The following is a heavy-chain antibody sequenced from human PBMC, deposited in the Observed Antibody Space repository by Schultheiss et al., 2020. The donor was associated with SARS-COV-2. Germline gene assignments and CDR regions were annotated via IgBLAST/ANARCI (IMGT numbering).Heavy chain of an antibody. CDR1: GGSFSGYY. J-gene: IGHJ5*02. CDR2: IYHSGST. V-gene: IGHV4-34*01. D-gene: IGHD1-7*01. Sequence: SQTLSLTCAVYGGSFSGYYWSWIRQPPGKGLEWIGEIYHSGSTNYNPSLKSRVTISVDTSKNQFSLKLSSVTAADTAVYYCAMGWSYNWNYGKFWWFDPWGQGTLVTVSS. CDR3: AMGWSYNWNYGKFWWFDP.